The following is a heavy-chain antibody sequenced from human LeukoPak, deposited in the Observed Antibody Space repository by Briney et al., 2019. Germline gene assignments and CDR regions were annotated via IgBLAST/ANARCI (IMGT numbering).Heavy chain of an antibody. V-gene: IGHV4-61*01. J-gene: IGHJ5*01. CDR1: DDSVSSSRYY. CDR2: IYHGSA. CDR3: AREGGRQWLVSGALDS. D-gene: IGHD6-19*01. Sequence: SETLSLTCTVSDDSVSSSRYYWTWIRQPPGKGLEWIGYIYHGSATYNPSLESRVALSMDTSKNQYSLKMTSVTAADTAVYYCAREGGRQWLVSGALDSWGQGTLVTVSS.